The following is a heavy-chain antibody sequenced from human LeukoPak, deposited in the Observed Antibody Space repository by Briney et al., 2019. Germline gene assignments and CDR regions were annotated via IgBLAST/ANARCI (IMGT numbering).Heavy chain of an antibody. CDR2: IYPGDSDT. D-gene: IGHD6-13*01. Sequence: GESLKISCKGSGYRFTRYWIGWVRQMPGKGLEWMGTIYPGDSDTRYSPSFQGQVTISADKSISTAYLQWSSLKASDSAIFYCARWGGSKSAAAGSYFDYWGQGTLDTVSS. CDR1: GYRFTRYW. CDR3: ARWGGSKSAAAGSYFDY. J-gene: IGHJ4*02. V-gene: IGHV5-51*01.